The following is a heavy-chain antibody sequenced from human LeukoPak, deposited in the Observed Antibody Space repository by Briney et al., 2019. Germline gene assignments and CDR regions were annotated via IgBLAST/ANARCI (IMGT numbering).Heavy chain of an antibody. D-gene: IGHD3-10*01. CDR3: ARDRYGSGEIDY. CDR2: IYYSGST. CDR1: GGSISSYY. V-gene: IGHV4-59*01. J-gene: IGHJ4*02. Sequence: SETLSLTCAVSGGSISSYYWSWIRQPPGKGLEWIGYIYYSGSTNYNPSLKSRVTISVDTSKNQFSLKLSSVTAADTAVYYCARDRYGSGEIDYWGQGTLVTVSS.